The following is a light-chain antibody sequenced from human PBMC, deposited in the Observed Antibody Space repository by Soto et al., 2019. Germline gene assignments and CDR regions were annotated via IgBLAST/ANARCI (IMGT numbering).Light chain of an antibody. CDR2: WAS. CDR3: QQYYSTPYT. V-gene: IGKV4-1*01. Sequence: DIVMTQSPDSLAVSLGERATINCKSSPRVLYSSNNNTYLAWYQQKPGQPPKLLIYWASTRESGVPDRFSGSGSGTDFTLTISSLQAEDVAVYYCQQYYSTPYTFGQGTKLEIK. CDR1: PRVLYSSNNNTY. J-gene: IGKJ2*01.